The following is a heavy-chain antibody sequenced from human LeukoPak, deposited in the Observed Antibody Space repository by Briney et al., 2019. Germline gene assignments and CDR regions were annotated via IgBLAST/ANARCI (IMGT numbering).Heavy chain of an antibody. CDR3: ARGYSSSLYYYYYMDV. Sequence: PGGFLRLSCATSGFTFSDYYMSWIRQAPGKGLEWVSYISSSGSTIYYADSVKGRFTISRDNAKNSLYLQMNSLRAEDTAVYYCARGYSSSLYYYYYMDVWGKGTTVTVSS. V-gene: IGHV3-11*04. J-gene: IGHJ6*03. D-gene: IGHD6-6*01. CDR1: GFTFSDYY. CDR2: ISSSGSTI.